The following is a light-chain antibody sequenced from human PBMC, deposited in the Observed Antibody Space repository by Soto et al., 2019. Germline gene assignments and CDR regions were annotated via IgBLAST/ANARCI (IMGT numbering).Light chain of an antibody. CDR2: GAS. CDR1: QSVSSY. J-gene: IGKJ4*01. Sequence: EIVLTQSPATLSLSPGERATLSCRASQSVSSYLAWYQQKPGQAPRLLIYGASSRATGIPDRFSGSGSGTDFTLTISRLEPEDFAVYYCQQHAHWPLTFGGGTKVDIK. CDR3: QQHAHWPLT. V-gene: IGKV3-11*01.